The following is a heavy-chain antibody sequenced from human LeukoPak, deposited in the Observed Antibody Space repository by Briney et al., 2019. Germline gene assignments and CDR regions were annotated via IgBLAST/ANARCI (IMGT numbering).Heavy chain of an antibody. J-gene: IGHJ4*02. D-gene: IGHD1-26*01. CDR1: GYTFTSYA. CDR3: ARAGPLGATFDFDY. CDR2: INAGNGNT. V-gene: IGHV1-3*01. Sequence: ASVKVSCKASGYTFTSYAMHWVRQAPGQRLEWMGWINAGNGNTKYSQKFQGRVTITRDTSASTAYMELSSLRSEDTAVYYCARAGPLGATFDFDYWGQGTLVTVSS.